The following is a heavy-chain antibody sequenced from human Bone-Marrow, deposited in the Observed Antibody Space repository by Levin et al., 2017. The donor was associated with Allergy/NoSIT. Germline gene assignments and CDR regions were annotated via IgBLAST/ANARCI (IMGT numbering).Heavy chain of an antibody. Sequence: GESLKISCKASGYTFTDYFIHWVRLAPGQGLEWMGWINPNSGYTDSSQNFQGTVTMTRDTSISTAYMEGTSLTSNDTALYYCARISRAAFDRWGQGTVVTVSS. CDR3: ARISRAAFDR. CDR2: INPNSGYT. J-gene: IGHJ3*02. CDR1: GYTFTDYF. V-gene: IGHV1-2*02. D-gene: IGHD3-3*02.